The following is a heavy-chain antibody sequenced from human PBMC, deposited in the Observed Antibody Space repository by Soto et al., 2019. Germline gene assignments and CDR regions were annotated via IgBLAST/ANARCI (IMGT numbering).Heavy chain of an antibody. CDR3: ARDLDSTGTLPTIYGMDV. J-gene: IGHJ6*02. CDR1: GFTFSSYA. Sequence: QVQLVESGGGVVQPGRSLRLSCAASGFTFSSYAMHWVRQAPGKGLEWVAVISYDGSNKYYADSVKGRFTISRDNSKNTLYLQMSSLRAEDTAVYYCARDLDSTGTLPTIYGMDVWGQGTTVTVSS. D-gene: IGHD3-22*01. CDR2: ISYDGSNK. V-gene: IGHV3-30-3*01.